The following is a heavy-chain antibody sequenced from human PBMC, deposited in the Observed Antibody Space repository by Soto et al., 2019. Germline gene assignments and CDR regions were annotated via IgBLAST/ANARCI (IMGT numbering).Heavy chain of an antibody. Sequence: ASVKVSCKASGYTFSGYYMHWVRQAPGQGLEWMGWINPNSGSTNYAQMFQGRVRMIRATSISTAYMELSRLRSDDTAVYYCARDLRRLRGTLTHSDYWGQGTLVTVSS. CDR2: INPNSGST. V-gene: IGHV1-2*02. CDR3: ARDLRRLRGTLTHSDY. J-gene: IGHJ4*02. D-gene: IGHD2-15*01. CDR1: GYTFSGYY.